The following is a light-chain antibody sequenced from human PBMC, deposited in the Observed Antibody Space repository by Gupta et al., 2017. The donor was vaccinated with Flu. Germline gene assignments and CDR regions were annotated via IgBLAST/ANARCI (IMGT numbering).Light chain of an antibody. V-gene: IGLV2-11*01. J-gene: IGLJ2*01. Sequence: QSALTQPRSEAGAPGQSGASSCHGTTRDIGTYHYVSWYQQHPGKAPKLMIYDVRKRPSGVLDRFSGSKSGTMASLTISGLQADDYADYYFGSYGASYLFGGGTKLTVL. CDR3: GSYGASYL. CDR2: DVR. CDR1: TRDIGTYHY.